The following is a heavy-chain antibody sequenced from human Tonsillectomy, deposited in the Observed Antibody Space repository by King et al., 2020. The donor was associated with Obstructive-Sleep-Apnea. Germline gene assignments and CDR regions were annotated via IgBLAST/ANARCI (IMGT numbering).Heavy chain of an antibody. CDR1: GGSISSHY. V-gene: IGHV4-59*11. D-gene: IGHD4-23*01. J-gene: IGHJ4*02. CDR3: ARLYGGNSLYFDY. Sequence: QLQESGPGLVKPSETLSLTCTVSGGSISSHYWSLIRQPPGKGLELIGYIYYIGHTYYTPPLKSRVTISVDTSKTQFSLKLNTVTAADTAVYYCARLYGGNSLYFDYWGQGTLVTVSS. CDR2: IYYIGHT.